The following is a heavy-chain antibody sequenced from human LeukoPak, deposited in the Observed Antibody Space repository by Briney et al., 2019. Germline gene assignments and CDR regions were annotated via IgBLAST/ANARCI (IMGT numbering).Heavy chain of an antibody. J-gene: IGHJ4*02. CDR2: IYSGGST. Sequence: GGSLRLSCAASGFTVSSNYMSWVRQAPGKGLEWVSVIYSGGSTYYADSVKGRFTISRDNSKNTLYLQMNSLRAEDTAVYYCAKVKFVGWNDGWLTDYWGQGTLVTVSS. CDR3: AKVKFVGWNDGWLTDY. D-gene: IGHD1-1*01. CDR1: GFTVSSNY. V-gene: IGHV3-53*01.